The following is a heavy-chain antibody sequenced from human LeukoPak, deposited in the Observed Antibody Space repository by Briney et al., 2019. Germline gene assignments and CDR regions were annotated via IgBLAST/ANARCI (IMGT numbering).Heavy chain of an antibody. CDR3: ARYCATAICHAYFDY. CDR2: INPNNGDA. Sequence: ASVKVSCKASGYTFTGYYIHWVRQAPGQGLEWVGWINPNNGDANYAQKFQGRVTMTRETSIGTAYMDLSRLKSDDTAIYYCARYCATAICHAYFDYWGQGTLVTVSS. CDR1: GYTFTGYY. D-gene: IGHD2-2*01. V-gene: IGHV1-2*02. J-gene: IGHJ4*02.